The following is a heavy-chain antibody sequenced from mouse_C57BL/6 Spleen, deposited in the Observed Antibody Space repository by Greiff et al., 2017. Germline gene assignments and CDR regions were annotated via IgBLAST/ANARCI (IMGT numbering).Heavy chain of an antibody. CDR3: GRDYGSSFWFAY. CDR1: GYTFTDYY. Sequence: VQLHQSGAELVKPGASVKLSCKASGYTFTDYYINWVKQRPGQGLEWIASIHPGGGNTNYNEKFKSKATMTADTSSSTAYMQLSSLTSEDAAVYCCGRDYGSSFWFAYWGQGTLVTVSA. D-gene: IGHD1-1*01. CDR2: IHPGGGNT. J-gene: IGHJ3*01. V-gene: IGHV1-76*01.